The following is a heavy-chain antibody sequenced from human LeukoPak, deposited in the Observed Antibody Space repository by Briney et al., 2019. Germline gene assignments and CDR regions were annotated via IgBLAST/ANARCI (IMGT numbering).Heavy chain of an antibody. D-gene: IGHD6-6*01. J-gene: IGHJ5*02. V-gene: IGHV1-46*01. Sequence: GASVKVSCKASGYTFTSYYMHWVRQAPGQGLEWMGIINPSGGSTSYVQKFQGRVTMTRDMSTSTVYMELSSLRSEDTAVYYCANEYSSSHRFDPWGQGTLVTVSS. CDR3: ANEYSSSHRFDP. CDR1: GYTFTSYY. CDR2: INPSGGST.